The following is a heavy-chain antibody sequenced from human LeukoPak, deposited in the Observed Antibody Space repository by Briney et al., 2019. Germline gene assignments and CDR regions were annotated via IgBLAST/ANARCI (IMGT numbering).Heavy chain of an antibody. J-gene: IGHJ3*02. D-gene: IGHD2-2*01. Sequence: PSETLSLTCTVSGYSISSGYYWGWIRQPPGKGLEWIGSIYHSGSTYYNPSLKSRVTISVDTSKNTLSLKLSSVTAADTAGYYFARVDQPPRDAFVIGGEGTMATLS. CDR3: ARVDQPPRDAFVI. CDR2: IYHSGST. CDR1: GYSISSGYY. V-gene: IGHV4-38-2*02.